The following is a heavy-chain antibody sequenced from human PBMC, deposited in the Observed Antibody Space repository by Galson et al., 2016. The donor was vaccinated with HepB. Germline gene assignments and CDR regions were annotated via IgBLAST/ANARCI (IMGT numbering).Heavy chain of an antibody. CDR2: LSSDGSNK. CDR1: GFTFSSHA. D-gene: IGHD1-1*01. Sequence: SLRLSCAASGFTFSSHAMYWVRQAPGKGLEWVATLSSDGSNKYYADSVRGQFIISRDNSNNTLSLQMNSLRPEDTAVYYCARGRGITERSYYFYYGMDGWGQGTAVTVSS. CDR3: ARGRGITERSYYFYYGMDG. V-gene: IGHV3-30-3*01. J-gene: IGHJ6*02.